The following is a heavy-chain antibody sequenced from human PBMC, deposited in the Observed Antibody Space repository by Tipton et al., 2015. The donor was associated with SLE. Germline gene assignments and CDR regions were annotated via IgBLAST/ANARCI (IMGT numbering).Heavy chain of an antibody. J-gene: IGHJ4*02. CDR3: ARLISAYDCNFDY. Sequence: TLSLTCAVSGGSIRSSNWWSWVRQPPGKGLEWIGEIHHSGSTNSNPSLKSRVTISVDTSTNRLSLQLSSVTAADTALYYCARLISAYDCNFDYCGQGTLVTVSS. CDR1: GGSIRSSNW. D-gene: IGHD5-12*01. V-gene: IGHV4-4*02. CDR2: IHHSGST.